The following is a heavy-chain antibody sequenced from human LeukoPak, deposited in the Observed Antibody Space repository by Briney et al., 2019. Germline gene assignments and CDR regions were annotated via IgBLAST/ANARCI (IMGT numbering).Heavy chain of an antibody. J-gene: IGHJ5*02. Sequence: SETLSLTCIVSGGSISSYYWSWIRQPAGKGLEWIGRISTSGSTNYSPSLKSRVTMSVDTSRNQFSLKLSSVTAADTAVYYCARDYSSGLNWFDPRGQGTLVTVSS. CDR2: ISTSGST. V-gene: IGHV4-4*07. CDR3: ARDYSSGLNWFDP. CDR1: GGSISSYY. D-gene: IGHD6-19*01.